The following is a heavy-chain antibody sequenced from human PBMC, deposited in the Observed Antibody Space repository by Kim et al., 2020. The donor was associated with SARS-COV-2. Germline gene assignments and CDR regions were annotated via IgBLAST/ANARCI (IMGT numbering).Heavy chain of an antibody. CDR2: ISSSSSYI. J-gene: IGHJ4*02. CDR3: ARERSGYSGYAEGY. V-gene: IGHV3-21*01. D-gene: IGHD5-12*01. Sequence: GGSLRLSCAASGFTFSSYSMNWVRQAPGKGLEWVSSISSSSSYIYYADSVKGRFTISRDNAKNSLYLQMNSLRAEDTAVYYCARERSGYSGYAEGYWGQGTLVTVSS. CDR1: GFTFSSYS.